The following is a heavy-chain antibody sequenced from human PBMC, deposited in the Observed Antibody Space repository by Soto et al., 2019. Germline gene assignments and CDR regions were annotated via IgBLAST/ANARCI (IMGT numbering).Heavy chain of an antibody. Sequence: ASVKVSCKASGYTFTGYYMHWVRQAPGQGLEWMGWINPNSGGTNYAQKFQGRVTMTRDTSISTAYMELSRLRSDDTAVYYCARDRGSSSSLDYWGKGTMVTVSP. CDR1: GYTFTGYY. J-gene: IGHJ4*02. D-gene: IGHD6-6*01. V-gene: IGHV1-2*02. CDR3: ARDRGSSSSLDY. CDR2: INPNSGGT.